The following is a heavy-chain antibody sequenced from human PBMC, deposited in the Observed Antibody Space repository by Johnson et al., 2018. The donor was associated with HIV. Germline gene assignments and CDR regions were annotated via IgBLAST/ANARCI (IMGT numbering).Heavy chain of an antibody. CDR3: AKGNHYYDSMDAFDI. V-gene: IGHV3-43D*03. Sequence: EVQLVESGGGLVQPGGSLRLSCAASGFTFDDYAMHWVRQAPGKGLEWVSLISWDGGSTYYADSVKGRFTISRDNSKNSLYLQMNSLRAEDTALYYCAKGNHYYDSMDAFDIWGQGTMVTVSS. J-gene: IGHJ3*02. CDR2: ISWDGGST. D-gene: IGHD3-22*01. CDR1: GFTFDDYA.